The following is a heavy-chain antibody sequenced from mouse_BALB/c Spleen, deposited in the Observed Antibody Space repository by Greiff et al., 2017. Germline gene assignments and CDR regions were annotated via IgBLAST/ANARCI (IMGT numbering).Heavy chain of an antibody. V-gene: IGHV8-11*01. Sequence: QVTLKVSGPGILQPSQTLSLTCSFSGFSLSTYGIGVGWIRQPSGKGLEWLAHIWWNDNKYYNTALKSRLTISKDTSNNQVFLKIASVDTADTATYYCARYDGYAMDYWGQGTSVTVSS. J-gene: IGHJ4*01. CDR1: GFSLSTYGIG. CDR3: ARYDGYAMDY. CDR2: IWWNDNK. D-gene: IGHD2-12*01.